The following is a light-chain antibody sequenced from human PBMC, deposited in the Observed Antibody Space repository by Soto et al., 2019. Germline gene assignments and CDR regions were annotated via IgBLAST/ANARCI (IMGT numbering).Light chain of an antibody. V-gene: IGKV3-15*01. J-gene: IGKJ1*01. CDR3: QQYNNWPFPSWT. CDR2: GAS. Sequence: EIVMTQSPATLSVSPGARATLSCRASQSVSSNLAWYQQKPGQAPRLLIYGASTRATGIPARFSGSGSGTEFTITISSLESEDFAVYYCQQYNNWPFPSWTFGQGTKVEIK. CDR1: QSVSSN.